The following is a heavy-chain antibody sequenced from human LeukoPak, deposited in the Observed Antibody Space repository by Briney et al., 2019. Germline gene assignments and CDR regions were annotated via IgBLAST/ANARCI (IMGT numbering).Heavy chain of an antibody. V-gene: IGHV3-23*01. CDR3: AKDPFVEARSLWFDR. D-gene: IGHD1-26*01. J-gene: IGHJ5*02. Sequence: GGSMRLSCAASGFTFSSYAMSCDRQAPGTVLEWVSALGGSGDTTYYADSVKGRFTISRDNYKNTLYLQMSSLRVEDTAVYYCAKDPFVEARSLWFDRWGQGTLVTVSS. CDR1: GFTFSSYA. CDR2: LGGSGDTT.